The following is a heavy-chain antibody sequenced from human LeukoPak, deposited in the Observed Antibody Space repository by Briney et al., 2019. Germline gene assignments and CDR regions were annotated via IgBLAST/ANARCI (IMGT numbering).Heavy chain of an antibody. J-gene: IGHJ4*02. CDR1: GGSISSSNW. CDR3: ATSRDGYNKFDY. D-gene: IGHD5-24*01. V-gene: IGHV4-4*02. Sequence: PSGTLSLTCAVSGGSISSSNWWSWVRQPPGKGLEWIGEIYHNGNTNYNPSPKSRVTISVDKSKNQFSLKLRSVTAADTAVYYCATSRDGYNKFDYWGQGTLVTVSS. CDR2: IYHNGNT.